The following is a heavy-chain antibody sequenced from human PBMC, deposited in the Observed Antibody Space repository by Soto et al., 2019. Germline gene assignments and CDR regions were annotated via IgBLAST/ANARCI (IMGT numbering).Heavy chain of an antibody. CDR2: ISSVGGST. D-gene: IGHD3-3*01. CDR3: TKDREFTYYDLWSGYYAFDS. Sequence: EVHLLESGGGLVLPGVSLRLSCAGSGFTFSSYAMSWVRQAPGKGLEWVSAISSVGGSTYYADSVKCRFIISRDNSENTLYLQVNSLRAEDTAIYYCTKDREFTYYDLWSGYYAFDSWGQGTLVTVSS. V-gene: IGHV3-23*01. J-gene: IGHJ4*02. CDR1: GFTFSSYA.